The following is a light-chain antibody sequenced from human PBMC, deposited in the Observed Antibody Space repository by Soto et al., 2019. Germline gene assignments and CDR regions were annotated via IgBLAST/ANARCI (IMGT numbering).Light chain of an antibody. Sequence: DIQMTQSPSTLSASVGDRVTITCRASQSISSWLAWYQQKPGKAPKLLIYRASNLQSGVPSRFSGSGSGTEFTLTIISLQPDDFATYYCQRYVGYSLTFGQGTKLEIK. CDR1: QSISSW. CDR3: QRYVGYSLT. V-gene: IGKV1-5*03. CDR2: RAS. J-gene: IGKJ2*01.